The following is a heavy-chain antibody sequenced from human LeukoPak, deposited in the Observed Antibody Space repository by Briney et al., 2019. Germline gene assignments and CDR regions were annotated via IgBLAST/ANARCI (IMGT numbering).Heavy chain of an antibody. Sequence: GGSLRLSCAASGFTVSSNYMSWVRQAPGKGLEWVSVIYSGGSTYYADSVKGRFTTSRDNSKNTLYLQMNSLRAEDTAVYYCARARVTPPLVWGQGTLVTVSS. CDR1: GFTVSSNY. CDR3: ARARVTPPLV. CDR2: IYSGGST. D-gene: IGHD2-21*02. V-gene: IGHV3-66*01. J-gene: IGHJ4*02.